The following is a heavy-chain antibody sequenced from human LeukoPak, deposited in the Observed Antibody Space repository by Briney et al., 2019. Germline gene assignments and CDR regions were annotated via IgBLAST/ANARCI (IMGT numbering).Heavy chain of an antibody. CDR3: AKAAGSGWSQDYFDH. CDR2: IDSSGGGT. Sequence: GGSLRLSCAASGFTFSICAMGWVRQAPGKGLEWVSLIDSSGGGTYYTDSVKGRFTISRDNSKNMLFLQMNSLRAEDTAIFYCAKAAGSGWSQDYFDHWGRGTLVAVSS. V-gene: IGHV3-23*01. J-gene: IGHJ4*02. CDR1: GFTFSICA. D-gene: IGHD6-19*01.